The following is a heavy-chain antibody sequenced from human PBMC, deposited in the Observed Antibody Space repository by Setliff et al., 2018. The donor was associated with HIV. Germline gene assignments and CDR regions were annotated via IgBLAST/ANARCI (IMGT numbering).Heavy chain of an antibody. V-gene: IGHV4-4*08. D-gene: IGHD1-26*01. CDR3: ARGVNSGTYWGYYYYMDV. Sequence: SETLSLTCTVSGGSISSYYWSWIRLPPGKGLEWIGYIYTSGITNYNPSLKSRVTMSVDTSKNQFSLKLSSVTAADTAVYYCARGVNSGTYWGYYYYMDVWGKGTTVTVSS. CDR1: GGSISSYY. J-gene: IGHJ6*03. CDR2: IYTSGIT.